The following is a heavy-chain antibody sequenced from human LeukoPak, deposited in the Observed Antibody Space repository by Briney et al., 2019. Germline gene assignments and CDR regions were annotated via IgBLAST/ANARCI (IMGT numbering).Heavy chain of an antibody. CDR2: ISGSGGST. D-gene: IGHD5-18*01. CDR3: ARSVDTSMVPPFDY. Sequence: PGGSLRLSCAASGVTFSSYTMSWVRQAPGKGLEWVSAISGSGGSTYYADSVKGRFTISRDNSKNTLYMQMNSLRAEDTAVYYCARSVDTSMVPPFDYWGQGTLVTVSS. CDR1: GVTFSSYT. J-gene: IGHJ4*02. V-gene: IGHV3-23*01.